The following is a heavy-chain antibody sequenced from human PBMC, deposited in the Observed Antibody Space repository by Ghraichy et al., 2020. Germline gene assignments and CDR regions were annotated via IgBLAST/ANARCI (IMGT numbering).Heavy chain of an antibody. V-gene: IGHV3-64*01. CDR1: GFTFSSYA. Sequence: GGSLRLSCAASGFTFSSYAMHWVRQAPGTGLEYVSAISSNGGSTYYANSVKGRFTISRDNSKNTLYLQMGSLRAEDMAVYYCARDHAEWELLLELEYWGQGTLVTVSS. D-gene: IGHD1-26*01. CDR3: ARDHAEWELLLELEY. J-gene: IGHJ4*02. CDR2: ISSNGGST.